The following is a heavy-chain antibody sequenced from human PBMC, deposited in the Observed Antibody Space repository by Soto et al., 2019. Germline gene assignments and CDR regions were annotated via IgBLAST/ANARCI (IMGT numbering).Heavy chain of an antibody. J-gene: IGHJ4*02. CDR1: GGSINSGDYY. CDR2: IYYSGTT. V-gene: IGHV4-30-4*01. D-gene: IGHD3-22*01. Sequence: QVQLQESGPGLVKPSQTLSLTCTVSGGSINSGDYYWSWIRQPPGKGLEWIGYIYYSGTTYYNPSLQSRVTXSXDXXKTQFSLRLTSVTAADTAVYYCARDDTYDTTGLDYWGQGTLVTVSS. CDR3: ARDDTYDTTGLDY.